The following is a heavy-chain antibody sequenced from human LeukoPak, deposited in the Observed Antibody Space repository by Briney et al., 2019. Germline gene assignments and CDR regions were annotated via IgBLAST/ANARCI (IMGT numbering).Heavy chain of an antibody. CDR3: ESDPYNGYYGDDYYYYMDV. J-gene: IGHJ6*03. CDR2: ITRDSIYT. V-gene: IGHV3-21*01. Sequence: GGSLRLSCAASGFTFNSYNMNWVRQTPGKGLEWVSSITRDSIYTFYADSVRGRFTISRDNAKNLLSLQMNRLSAEDTAVYSCESDPYNGYYGDDYYYYMDVWGKGTTVTISS. CDR1: GFTFNSYN. D-gene: IGHD4-17*01.